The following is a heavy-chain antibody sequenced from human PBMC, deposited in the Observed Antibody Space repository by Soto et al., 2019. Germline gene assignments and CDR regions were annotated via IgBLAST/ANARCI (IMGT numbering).Heavy chain of an antibody. CDR1: GYTFTGYA. V-gene: IGHV1-3*05. CDR3: ARAVAVPADFDY. J-gene: IGHJ4*02. Sequence: QVQLVQSGAEEKKPGASVKVSCKASGYTFTGYAMHWVRQAPGQRLEWMGWINAGNGNTKYSQKFQGRLTSTRDTSARAADMELSSLSSEDTAVYYCARAVAVPADFDYWGQGTLVTVSS. CDR2: INAGNGNT. D-gene: IGHD6-19*01.